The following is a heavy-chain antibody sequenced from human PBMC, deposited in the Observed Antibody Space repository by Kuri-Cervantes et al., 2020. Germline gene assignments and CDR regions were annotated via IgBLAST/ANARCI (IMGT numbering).Heavy chain of an antibody. J-gene: IGHJ5*02. CDR1: GFSLSTSGMC. CDR2: IDWDDDK. CDR3: ARSFIAGTINWFDP. V-gene: IGHV2-70*01. Sequence: SGPTLVHPTQTLTLTCTLSGFSLSTSGMCVSWIRQPPGKALEWLALIDWDDDKYYSTSLKTRLTISNDTSKNQVVLTMPNMDPLDTATYYCARSFIAGTINWFDPWGQGTLVTVSS. D-gene: IGHD6-13*01.